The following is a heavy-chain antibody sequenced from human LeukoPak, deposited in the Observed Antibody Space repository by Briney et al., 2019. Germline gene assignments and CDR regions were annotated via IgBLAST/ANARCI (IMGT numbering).Heavy chain of an antibody. CDR2: IYYSGST. V-gene: IGHV4-39*01. CDR3: ATIYSYGFRSEY. Sequence: SETLSLTCTVSGGSISSSSYYWGWIRQPPGKGLEWIGRIYYSGSTYYNPSLKSRVTISVDTSKNQFSLKLSSVTAADTAVYYCATIYSYGFRSEYWGQGTLVTVSS. CDR1: GGSISSSSYY. J-gene: IGHJ4*02. D-gene: IGHD5-18*01.